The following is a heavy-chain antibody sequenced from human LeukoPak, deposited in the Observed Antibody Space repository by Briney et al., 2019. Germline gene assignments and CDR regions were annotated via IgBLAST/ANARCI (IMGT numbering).Heavy chain of an antibody. D-gene: IGHD6-13*01. CDR1: GGSISSSNW. Sequence: SGTLSLTCAVSGGSISSSNWWSWVRQPPGKGLEWIGEIYHSGSTNYNPSLKSRVTISVDKSKNQFSLKLSSVTAADTAVYYCARCTPNLYSSSWYWKAFDIWGQGTMVTVSS. CDR3: ARCTPNLYSSSWYWKAFDI. CDR2: IYHSGST. J-gene: IGHJ3*02. V-gene: IGHV4-4*02.